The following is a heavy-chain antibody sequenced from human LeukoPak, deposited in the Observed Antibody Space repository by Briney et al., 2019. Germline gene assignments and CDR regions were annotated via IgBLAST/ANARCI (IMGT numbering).Heavy chain of an antibody. Sequence: AAVKVSCKASGYTFINYYIHWVRQAPGQGLEWMGLINPGGGSTTYSQKFQGRVTMTRDTSTNTVYMELNSLRSEDTALYYCARARTGDSDYWAREPWSPSPQ. D-gene: IGHD7-27*01. J-gene: IGHJ4*02. CDR3: ARARTGDSDY. CDR2: INPGGGST. V-gene: IGHV1-46*01. CDR1: GYTFINYY.